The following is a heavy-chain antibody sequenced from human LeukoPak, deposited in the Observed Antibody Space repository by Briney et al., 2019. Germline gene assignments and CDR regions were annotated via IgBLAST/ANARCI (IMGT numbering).Heavy chain of an antibody. D-gene: IGHD2-15*01. CDR2: SSSSSSYI. V-gene: IGHV3-21*01. CDR1: GFTFSGYS. J-gene: IGHJ4*02. Sequence: PGGSLRLSCAASGFTFSGYSMNWVRQAPGKGLEWVSSSSSSSSYIYYADSVKGRFTMSRDNAKNSLYLQMNSLRAEDTAVYYCARDRESYCTGGSCYSTGDYWGQGTLVTVSS. CDR3: ARDRESYCTGGSCYSTGDY.